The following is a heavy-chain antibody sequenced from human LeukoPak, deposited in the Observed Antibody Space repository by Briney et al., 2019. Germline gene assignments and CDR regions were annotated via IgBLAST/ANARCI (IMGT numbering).Heavy chain of an antibody. CDR3: AKKPHSRGSYTDGV. V-gene: IGHV3-23*01. CDR1: GFTFSSYA. CDR2: ISGSGGST. D-gene: IGHD1-26*01. J-gene: IGHJ4*02. Sequence: PGGSLRLSCAASGFTFSSYAMSWVRQAPGKGLEWVSAISGSGGSTYYADSVKGRFTISRDNSKNTLYLQMNSLRAGDTAVYYCAKKPHSRGSYTDGVWGQGTLVTVSS.